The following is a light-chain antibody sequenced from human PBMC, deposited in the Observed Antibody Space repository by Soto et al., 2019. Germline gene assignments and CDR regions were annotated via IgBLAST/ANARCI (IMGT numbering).Light chain of an antibody. CDR1: SSNIGAGYD. J-gene: IGLJ2*01. Sequence: QSVLTQPLSVSGAPGQRVTMSCTGSSSNIGAGYDVHWFQQLPGTAPRLLIYGNINRLAGVPARFSGSKSGTSASLAITGLQAEDEADYYCQSYDSSLSAWVFGGGTQLTVL. CDR3: QSYDSSLSAWV. V-gene: IGLV1-40*01. CDR2: GNI.